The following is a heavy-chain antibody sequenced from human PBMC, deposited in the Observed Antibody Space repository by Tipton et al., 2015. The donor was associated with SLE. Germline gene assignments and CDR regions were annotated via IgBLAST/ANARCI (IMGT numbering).Heavy chain of an antibody. D-gene: IGHD6-13*01. CDR2: IYTSGGT. V-gene: IGHV4-61*09. Sequence: TLSLTCTVSGGSISSGSYYWSWIRQPAGKGLEWIGYIYTSGGTNYNPSLKSRVTISVDTSKNQFSLKLSSVTAADTAVYYCARVPWGIDYFDYWGQGTLVTVSS. J-gene: IGHJ4*02. CDR1: GGSISSGSYY. CDR3: ARVPWGIDYFDY.